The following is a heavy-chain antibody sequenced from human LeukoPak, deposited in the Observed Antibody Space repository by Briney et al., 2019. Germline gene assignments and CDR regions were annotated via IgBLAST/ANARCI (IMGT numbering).Heavy chain of an antibody. CDR2: IKQDGSEE. V-gene: IGHV3-7*03. D-gene: IGHD1-26*01. J-gene: IGHJ4*02. CDR3: AKDSSRGNYRIDY. Sequence: PGGSLRLSCAASGFTFSSYWMSWVRQAPGKGLEWVANIKQDGSEEYYVDSVKGRFTISRDNSKNTLYLQMNSLRAEDTAIYYCAKDSSRGNYRIDYWGQGTLVTVSS. CDR1: GFTFSSYW.